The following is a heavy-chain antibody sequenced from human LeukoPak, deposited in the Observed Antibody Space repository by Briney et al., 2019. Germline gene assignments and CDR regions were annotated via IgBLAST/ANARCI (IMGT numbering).Heavy chain of an antibody. CDR3: ARDNLLLWFGTDY. CDR2: ISPNSGGA. D-gene: IGHD3-10*01. J-gene: IGHJ4*02. CDR1: GYTFTDYY. V-gene: IGHV1-2*02. Sequence: ASVKVSCKASGYTFTDYYMHWVRQAPGQGLEWMGWISPNSGGANYAQKLQGRVTMTTDTSTSTAYMELRSLRSDDTAVYYCARDNLLLWFGTDYWGQGTLVTVSS.